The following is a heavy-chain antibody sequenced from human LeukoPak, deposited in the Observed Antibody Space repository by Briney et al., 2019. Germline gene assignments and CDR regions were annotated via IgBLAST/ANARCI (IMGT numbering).Heavy chain of an antibody. J-gene: IGHJ4*02. Sequence: GASVKVSCKASGYTFTSYYMHWVRQAPGQGLEWMGIINPSGGSTSYAQKFQGRVTMTRDTSISTAYMELSRLKSDDTAVYYCARGLPAAASFDYWGQGTLVTVSS. CDR2: INPSGGST. D-gene: IGHD2-15*01. CDR3: ARGLPAAASFDY. V-gene: IGHV1-46*01. CDR1: GYTFTSYY.